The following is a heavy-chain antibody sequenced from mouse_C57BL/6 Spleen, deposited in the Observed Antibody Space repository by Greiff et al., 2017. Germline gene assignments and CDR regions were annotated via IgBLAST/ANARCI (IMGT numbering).Heavy chain of an antibody. Sequence: EVKLVESGGGLVQPGGSLSLSCAASGFTFTDYYMSWVRQPPGKALEWLGFIRNKANGYTTEYSASVKGRFTISRDNSQSILYRQMNALRAEDSATYYCARFIYYYGSPRIYYAMDDWGQGTSVTVSS. D-gene: IGHD1-1*01. CDR2: IRNKANGYTT. J-gene: IGHJ4*01. V-gene: IGHV7-3*01. CDR3: ARFIYYYGSPRIYYAMDD. CDR1: GFTFTDYY.